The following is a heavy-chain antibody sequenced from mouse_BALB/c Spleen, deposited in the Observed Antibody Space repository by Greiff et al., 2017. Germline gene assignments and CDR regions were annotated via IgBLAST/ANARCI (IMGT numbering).Heavy chain of an antibody. Sequence: EVKVVESGPSLVKPSQTLSLTCSVTGDSITSGYWNWIRKFPGNKLEYMGYISYSGSTYYNPSLKSRISITRDTSKNQYYLQLNSVTTEDTATYYGASSNRYDGGNAMDYWGQGTSVTVSS. D-gene: IGHD2-14*01. V-gene: IGHV3-8*02. J-gene: IGHJ4*01. CDR3: ASSNRYDGGNAMDY. CDR2: ISYSGST. CDR1: GDSITSGY.